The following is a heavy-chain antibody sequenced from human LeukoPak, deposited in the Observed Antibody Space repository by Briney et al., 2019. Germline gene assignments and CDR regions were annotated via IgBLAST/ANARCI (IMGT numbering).Heavy chain of an antibody. Sequence: SETLSLTCTVSGGSISSGSYYWGWIRQPPGKGLKWIGSIYYSGSTYYNPSLKSRVTISVDTSKNQFSLKLSSVTASDTAVYYCARRFAPSRNDAFDIWGQGTMVTVSS. V-gene: IGHV4-39*01. CDR1: GGSISSGSYY. J-gene: IGHJ3*02. D-gene: IGHD3-10*01. CDR3: ARRFAPSRNDAFDI. CDR2: IYYSGST.